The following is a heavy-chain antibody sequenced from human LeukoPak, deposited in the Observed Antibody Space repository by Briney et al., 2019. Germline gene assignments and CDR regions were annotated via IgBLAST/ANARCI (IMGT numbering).Heavy chain of an antibody. CDR2: IIPIFGTA. CDR1: GGTSSSYA. J-gene: IGHJ4*02. D-gene: IGHD3-22*01. Sequence: SVKVSCKASGGTSSSYAISWVRQAPGQGLEWMGGIIPIFGTANYAQKFQGRVTITADESTSTAYMELSSLRSEDTAVYYCARDRRVDYYDSSGYSFGYWGQGTLVTVSS. V-gene: IGHV1-69*01. CDR3: ARDRRVDYYDSSGYSFGY.